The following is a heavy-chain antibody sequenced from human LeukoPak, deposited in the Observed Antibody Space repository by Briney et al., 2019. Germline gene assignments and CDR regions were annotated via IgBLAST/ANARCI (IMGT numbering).Heavy chain of an antibody. V-gene: IGHV4-38-2*02. Sequence: SETLSLTCAVSGYSISGGDYWGWIRQPPGKGLEWLGSIYHSGSTYYNPPLKSRVTISVDTSKNQFSLKRSSVTAADTAVYYCARDLVPPATFDYWGQGTLVTVSS. CDR3: ARDLVPPATFDY. D-gene: IGHD2-2*01. J-gene: IGHJ4*02. CDR1: GYSISGGDY. CDR2: IYHSGST.